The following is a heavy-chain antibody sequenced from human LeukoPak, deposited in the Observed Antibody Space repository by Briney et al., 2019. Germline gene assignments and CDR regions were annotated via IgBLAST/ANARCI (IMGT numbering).Heavy chain of an antibody. CDR1: GYTFTSYG. Sequence: GASVKVSCKASGYTFTSYGISWVRQAPGQGLEWMGWISAYNGNTNYAQKLQGRVTMTTDTSTSTAYMELRSLRSDDTAVYYCARAEGGVAYCGGDCYDIWGQGTLVTVSS. D-gene: IGHD2-21*02. CDR3: ARAEGGVAYCGGDCYDI. CDR2: ISAYNGNT. V-gene: IGHV1-18*01. J-gene: IGHJ4*02.